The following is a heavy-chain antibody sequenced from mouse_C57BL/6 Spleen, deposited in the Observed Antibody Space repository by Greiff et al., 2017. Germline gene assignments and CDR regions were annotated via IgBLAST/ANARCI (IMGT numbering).Heavy chain of an antibody. CDR2: ISSGSSTI. CDR3: ARGNYYGSSSYYYAMDY. V-gene: IGHV5-17*01. D-gene: IGHD1-1*01. CDR1: GFTFRDSG. Sequence: EVKLVESGGGLVKPGGSLKLSCAASGFTFRDSGMHWVRQAPEKGLEWVAYISSGSSTIYYADTVKGRFTISRDNAKNTLFLQMTSLRSEDTAMYYCARGNYYGSSSYYYAMDYWGQGTSVTVSS. J-gene: IGHJ4*01.